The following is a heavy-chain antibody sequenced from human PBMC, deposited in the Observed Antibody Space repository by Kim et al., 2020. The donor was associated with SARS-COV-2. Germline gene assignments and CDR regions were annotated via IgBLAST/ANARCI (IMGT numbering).Heavy chain of an antibody. CDR3: ASYMVPNTNTLVVLPSGAFDI. Sequence: GGSLRLSCAASGFTVSSNYMSWVRQAPGKGLEWVSVIYSGGSTYYADSVKGRFTISRHNSKNTLYLQMNSLRAEDTAVYYCASYMVPNTNTLVVLPSGAFDIWGQGTMVTVSS. D-gene: IGHD2-21*01. V-gene: IGHV3-53*04. CDR2: IYSGGST. CDR1: GFTVSSNY. J-gene: IGHJ3*02.